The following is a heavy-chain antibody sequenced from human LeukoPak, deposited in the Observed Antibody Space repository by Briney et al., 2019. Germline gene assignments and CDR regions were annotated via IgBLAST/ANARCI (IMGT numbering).Heavy chain of an antibody. Sequence: PGGSLRLSCAASGFTFSSYSMNWVRQAPGKGLEWVSYISSSSSTIYYADSVKGRFTISRDNAKNSLYLQMNSLRAEDTTVYYGGGGGWGGAYYYYYYMDVWGKGTTVTVSS. CDR3: GGGGWGGAYYYYYYMDV. V-gene: IGHV3-48*01. J-gene: IGHJ6*03. CDR2: ISSSSSTI. D-gene: IGHD3-16*01. CDR1: GFTFSSYS.